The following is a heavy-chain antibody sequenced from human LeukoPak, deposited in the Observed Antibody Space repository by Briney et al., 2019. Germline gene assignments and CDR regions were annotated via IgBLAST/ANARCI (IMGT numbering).Heavy chain of an antibody. Sequence: SETLSLTCTVSGGSISSSSYYWGWIRQPPGKGLEWIGSIYYSGSTYYNPSLKSRVTISVDTSKNQFSLKLSSVTAADTAVYYCATLWFGEPPFDYGAQGTLVTVSS. CDR1: GGSISSSSYY. CDR2: IYYSGST. CDR3: ATLWFGEPPFDY. D-gene: IGHD3-10*01. V-gene: IGHV4-39*01. J-gene: IGHJ4*02.